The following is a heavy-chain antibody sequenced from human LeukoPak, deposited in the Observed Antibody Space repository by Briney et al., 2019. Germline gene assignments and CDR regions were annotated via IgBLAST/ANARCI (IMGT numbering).Heavy chain of an antibody. CDR1: GFDFNIYE. Sequence: GVSLRLSCAASGFDFNIYEMNWVRQAPGKGLEWVSYISADGATIYYADSVKGRFTISRDNSKNTLYLQMNSLRAEDTAVYYCAKRREGSNGQYYFDYWGQGTLVTVSS. D-gene: IGHD6-19*01. CDR2: ISADGATI. V-gene: IGHV3-23*01. CDR3: AKRREGSNGQYYFDY. J-gene: IGHJ4*02.